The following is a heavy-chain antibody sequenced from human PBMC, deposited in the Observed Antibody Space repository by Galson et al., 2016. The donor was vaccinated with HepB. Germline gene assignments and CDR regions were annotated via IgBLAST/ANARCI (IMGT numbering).Heavy chain of an antibody. D-gene: IGHD3-22*01. Sequence: SVKVSCKASGYTFTSYYIHWVRQAPGQGLEWMGIINPSGGSTTYAQKFQGRVTMTRDTSTSTVYIELSSLRSEDTAVYYCAIVLLSGYFPSWGQGTLVTVSS. CDR1: GYTFTSYY. J-gene: IGHJ5*02. V-gene: IGHV1-46*03. CDR3: AIVLLSGYFPS. CDR2: INPSGGST.